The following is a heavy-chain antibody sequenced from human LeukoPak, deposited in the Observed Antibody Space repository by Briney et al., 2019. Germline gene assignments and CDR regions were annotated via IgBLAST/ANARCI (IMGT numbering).Heavy chain of an antibody. D-gene: IGHD3-3*01. CDR2: INTSGST. CDR3: AREVGDFWSGYYVDY. J-gene: IGHJ4*01. V-gene: IGHV4-4*07. CDR1: GVSISSYY. Sequence: KTSETLSLTCTVSGVSISSYYWSWIRQPVGKGLEWLGRINTSGSTNYNPSLKSRVTTSVDTSKNQFSLKLRSETAADTAVYYCAREVGDFWSGYYVDYWGQGTLVTFSS.